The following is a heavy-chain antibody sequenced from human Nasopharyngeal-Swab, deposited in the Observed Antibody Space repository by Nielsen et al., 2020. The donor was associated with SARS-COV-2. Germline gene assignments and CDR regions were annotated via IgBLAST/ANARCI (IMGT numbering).Heavy chain of an antibody. D-gene: IGHD5-18*01. J-gene: IGHJ6*02. V-gene: IGHV3-21*01. CDR2: ISSSSRYI. Sequence: GGSLRLSCAASGFTFSSYSMNWVRQAPGKGLEWVSSISSSSRYIYYADSVKGRFTISRDNAKNSLYLQMNSLRAEDTAVYYCAREEAMVNYYYSGMDVWGQGTTVTVSS. CDR3: AREEAMVNYYYSGMDV. CDR1: GFTFSSYS.